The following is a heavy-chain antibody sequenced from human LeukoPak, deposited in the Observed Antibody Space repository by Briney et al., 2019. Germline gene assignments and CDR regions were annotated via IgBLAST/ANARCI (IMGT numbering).Heavy chain of an antibody. CDR2: IFHTGHT. V-gene: IGHV4-30-2*01. J-gene: IGHJ4*02. CDR3: ARGFYGAGSHFDY. Sequence: PSQTLSLTCAVSGGSISSGDFPWNWIRQPPGKGLEWIGYIFHTGHTSYNPSLKSRVTISVDMSKNQLSLRLTSVTAADTAVYYCARGFYGAGSHFDYWGQGTLVTVSS. CDR1: GGSISSGDFP. D-gene: IGHD3-10*01.